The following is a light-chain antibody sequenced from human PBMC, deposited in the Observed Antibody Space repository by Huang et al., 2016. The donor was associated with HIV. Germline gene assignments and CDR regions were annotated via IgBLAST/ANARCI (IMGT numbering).Light chain of an antibody. V-gene: IGKV2-30*02. Sequence: DVVMTQSPLSLPVTLGQPASISCRSSQSLVHSDGQTYLSWFQQRPGQSPRRLLYKVSKRDSGVPDRFSGSGSGIDFTLKISRVEAEDIGVYYCLQGTHWPPYTFGQGTKLEIK. CDR1: QSLVHSDGQTY. CDR3: LQGTHWPPYT. CDR2: KVS. J-gene: IGKJ2*01.